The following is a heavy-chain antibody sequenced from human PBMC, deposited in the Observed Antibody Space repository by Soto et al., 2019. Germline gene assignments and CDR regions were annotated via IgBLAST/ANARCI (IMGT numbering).Heavy chain of an antibody. CDR2: IIPIFGTA. V-gene: IGHV1-69*01. Sequence: QVQLVQSGAEVKKPGSSVKVSCKASGGTFSSYAISWVRQAPEHGLEWMGGIIPIFGTANYAQKFQGRVTITADESTSTAYMELSSLRSEDTAVYYCAREGASGSHIGYWGQGTLVTVSS. CDR3: AREGASGSHIGY. D-gene: IGHD3-22*01. CDR1: GGTFSSYA. J-gene: IGHJ4*02.